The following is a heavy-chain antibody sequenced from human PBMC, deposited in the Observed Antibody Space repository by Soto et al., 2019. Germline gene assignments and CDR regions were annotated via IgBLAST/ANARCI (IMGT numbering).Heavy chain of an antibody. CDR3: ATSQGSSTSLEIYYYYYYGMDV. D-gene: IGHD2-2*01. J-gene: IGHJ6*02. CDR2: IIPITATA. Sequence: QVQLVQSGAEVKKPGSSVTVSCKASGGTFGSYAISWVRQAPGQGLEWMGGIIPITATANYAQKFQGRVTITADEATSTASMQLSSLRSEDTAVYYCATSQGSSTSLEIYYYYYYGMDVWGQGTTVTVSS. V-gene: IGHV1-69*01. CDR1: GGTFGSYA.